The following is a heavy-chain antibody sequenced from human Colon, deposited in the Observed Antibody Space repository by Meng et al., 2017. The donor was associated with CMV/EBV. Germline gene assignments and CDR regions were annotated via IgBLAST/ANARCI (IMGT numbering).Heavy chain of an antibody. J-gene: IGHJ6*02. V-gene: IGHV4-59*01. D-gene: IGHD2-2*02. CDR2: IHYSGTT. Sequence: SQTLSLTCAVSGGSMTPYFWSWVRQPPGEPLGWIGHIHYSGTTNYNPSLKSRGAIFVDTSKNQFTLRLNFVPAADTATYFCARARSLYTNSKYYYYGMDVWGQGTTVTVSS. CDR1: GGSMTPYF. CDR3: ARARSLYTNSKYYYYGMDV.